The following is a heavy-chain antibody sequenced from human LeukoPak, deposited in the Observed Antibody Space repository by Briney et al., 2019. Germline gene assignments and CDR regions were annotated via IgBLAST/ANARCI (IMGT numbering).Heavy chain of an antibody. J-gene: IGHJ6*03. CDR2: ITSGSSHI. D-gene: IGHD1-26*01. Sequence: GGSLRLSCVASGFTFSSYAMHWVRQTPGQGLEWVSSITSGSSHIYYADSVKGRFTISRDNAKSSLYLQMNSLRAEDTAVYYCARDPYSGSYGADYYYYMDVWGKGTTVTISS. CDR1: GFTFSSYA. V-gene: IGHV3-21*01. CDR3: ARDPYSGSYGADYYYYMDV.